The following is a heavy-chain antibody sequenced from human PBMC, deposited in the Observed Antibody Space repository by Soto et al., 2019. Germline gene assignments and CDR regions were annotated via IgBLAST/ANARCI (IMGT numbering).Heavy chain of an antibody. CDR2: IKQDGSDK. J-gene: IGHJ4*02. Sequence: SLRLSCAASGFNFDNYWMAWVRQAPGKGLEWVANIKQDGSDKNYVDSVKGRFTISRDNAKNSLYLQMNSLRAEDSAVYSCARDTTGILDYWGQGTLVTVSS. V-gene: IGHV3-7*01. D-gene: IGHD1-1*01. CDR1: GFNFDNYW. CDR3: ARDTTGILDY.